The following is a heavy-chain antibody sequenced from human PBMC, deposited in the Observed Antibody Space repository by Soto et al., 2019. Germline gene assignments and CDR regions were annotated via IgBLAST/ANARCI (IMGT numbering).Heavy chain of an antibody. Sequence: QLQLQESGPGLVKPSETLSLTCTVSGGSISSSSYYWGWIRQPPGKGLEWIGSIYYSGSTYYNPSLKSRVTISVDTSKNQFSLKLSSVTAADMAVYYCARIPIVAYLGATLWGQGTLVTVSS. J-gene: IGHJ4*02. CDR3: ARIPIVAYLGATL. CDR1: GGSISSSSYY. V-gene: IGHV4-39*01. CDR2: IYYSGST. D-gene: IGHD1-26*01.